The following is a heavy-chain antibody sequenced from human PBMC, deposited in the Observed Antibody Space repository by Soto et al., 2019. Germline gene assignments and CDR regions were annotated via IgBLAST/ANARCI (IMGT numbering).Heavy chain of an antibody. Sequence: ASVKVSCKVSGYTLTELSMHWVRQAPGKGLEWMGGFDPEDGETIYAQKFQGRVTMTEDTSTDTAYMELSSLRSEDTAVYYCASLSGRCLVRGVVGLDYWGQGALVSVSS. J-gene: IGHJ4*02. CDR2: FDPEDGET. CDR3: ASLSGRCLVRGVVGLDY. V-gene: IGHV1-24*01. D-gene: IGHD3-10*01. CDR1: GYTLTELS.